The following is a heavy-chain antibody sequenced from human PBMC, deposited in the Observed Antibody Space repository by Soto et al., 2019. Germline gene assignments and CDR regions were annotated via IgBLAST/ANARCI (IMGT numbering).Heavy chain of an antibody. D-gene: IGHD4-17*01. CDR1: GGSISRGDYY. J-gene: IGHJ4*02. V-gene: IGHV4-30-4*01. Sequence: QVQLQESGPGLVKPSQTLSLTCTVSGGSISRGDYYWRWIRQPPGKGLEWIGYIYYSGITYYNPSRKSRVTISVDTSTNQFSLRLSSVTAADTAVYYCARGWTTVTTFGYWGQGTLVTVSS. CDR3: ARGWTTVTTFGY. CDR2: IYYSGIT.